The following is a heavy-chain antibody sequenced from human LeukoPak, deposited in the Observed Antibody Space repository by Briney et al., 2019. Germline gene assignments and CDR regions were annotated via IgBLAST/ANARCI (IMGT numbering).Heavy chain of an antibody. CDR1: GFTFSSYG. CDR2: ISKDGRNK. CDR3: ARTGTREGINYGIDY. J-gene: IGHJ4*02. D-gene: IGHD5-24*01. V-gene: IGHV3-30*03. Sequence: PGGSLRLSCGAFGFTFSSYGMHWVRRAPGKGLDWVAAISKDGRNKYYADSVKGRFTISRDNSRNTLSLEMNSLRSEDTAIYYCARTGTREGINYGIDYWGQGTLVTVSS.